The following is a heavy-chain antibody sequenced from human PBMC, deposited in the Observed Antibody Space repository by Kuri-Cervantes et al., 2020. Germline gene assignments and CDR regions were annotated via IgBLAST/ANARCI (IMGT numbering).Heavy chain of an antibody. CDR1: GYSISSGYY. Sequence: GSLRLSCTVSGYSISSGYYWGWIRQSPGKGLEWIGSIYHSGSTNYNPSLKSRVTISVDTSKNQFSLNLSSVTAADTAVYYCARGLWQQPRAFHIWGQGTMVTVSS. J-gene: IGHJ3*02. V-gene: IGHV4-38-2*02. CDR2: IYHSGST. D-gene: IGHD6-13*01. CDR3: ARGLWQQPRAFHI.